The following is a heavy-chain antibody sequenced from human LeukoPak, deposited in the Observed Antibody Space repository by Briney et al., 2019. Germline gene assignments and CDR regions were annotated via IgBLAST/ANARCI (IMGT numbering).Heavy chain of an antibody. J-gene: IGHJ4*02. V-gene: IGHV3-23*01. Sequence: TGGSLRLSCAASGFTFSNYAMSWVRQAPGKGLEWVSTLGGGGIDTYYADSVKGRFTISRDNSKNTLYLQMNSLRAEDTAVYYCARDQVGAPAGYWGQGTLVTVSS. CDR2: LGGGGIDT. CDR3: ARDQVGAPAGY. CDR1: GFTFSNYA. D-gene: IGHD6-13*01.